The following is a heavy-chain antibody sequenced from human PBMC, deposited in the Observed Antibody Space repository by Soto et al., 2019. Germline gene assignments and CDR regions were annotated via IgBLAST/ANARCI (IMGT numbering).Heavy chain of an antibody. D-gene: IGHD3-3*01. Sequence: QVQLQESGPGLVKPSQTLSLTCTVSGGSISSGGYYWSWIRQHPGKGLEWIGYIYYSGSTYYNPSVTSRVTISVDTSKHRFSLKLSSVTAADTAVYYCARGEYYDFWSGYLRLNWFDPWGQGTLVTVSS. V-gene: IGHV4-31*03. CDR2: IYYSGST. CDR3: ARGEYYDFWSGYLRLNWFDP. J-gene: IGHJ5*02. CDR1: GGSISSGGYY.